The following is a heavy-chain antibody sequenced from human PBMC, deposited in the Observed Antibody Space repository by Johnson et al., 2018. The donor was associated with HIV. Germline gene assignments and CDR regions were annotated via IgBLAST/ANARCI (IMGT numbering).Heavy chain of an antibody. J-gene: IGHJ3*02. Sequence: VQLVESGGGVVRPGGSLRLSCAASGFTFDDYGMSWVRQAPGKGLEWVSGINWNGGSTGYAGSVKGRFTISRDNSKNALYLQMNSLRAEDTAVYYCAKVVTASTSWLDDALDIWGQGTMVTVSS. V-gene: IGHV3-20*04. CDR2: INWNGGST. CDR3: AKVVTASTSWLDDALDI. CDR1: GFTFDDYG. D-gene: IGHD6-13*01.